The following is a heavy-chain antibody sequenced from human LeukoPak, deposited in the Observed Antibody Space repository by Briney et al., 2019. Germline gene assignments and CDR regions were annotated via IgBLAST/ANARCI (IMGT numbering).Heavy chain of an antibody. V-gene: IGHV4-4*07. CDR3: AREYSSSSGKNAFDI. CDR1: GGSISSYF. CDR2: IYASGST. D-gene: IGHD6-6*01. J-gene: IGHJ3*02. Sequence: SETLSLTCTVSGGSISSYFWSWIRQPAGKGLEWIGRIYASGSTNYNPSLKSRVTMSVDTSKNQFSVKLTSVTAADTAVYYCAREYSSSSGKNAFDIWGQGTMVTVSS.